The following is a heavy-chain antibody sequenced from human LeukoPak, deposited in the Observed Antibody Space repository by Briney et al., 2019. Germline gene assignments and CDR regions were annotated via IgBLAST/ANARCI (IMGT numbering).Heavy chain of an antibody. J-gene: IGHJ5*02. CDR3: AREGTAGTNLNWFDP. V-gene: IGHV4-59*01. D-gene: IGHD1-1*01. Sequence: PSETLSLTCAVSGGSLSSYYWSWVRQPPGKGLEWSGYISYNWSTNFNTSFKSRVTTSVDTSKNQFSLQLSSVTAADTAVYYCAREGTAGTNLNWFDPWGQGTLVTVSS. CDR1: GGSLSSYY. CDR2: ISYNWST.